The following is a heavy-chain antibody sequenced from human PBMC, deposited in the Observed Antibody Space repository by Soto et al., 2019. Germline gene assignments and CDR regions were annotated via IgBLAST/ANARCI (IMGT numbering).Heavy chain of an antibody. CDR2: IRYDGLNK. CDR1: GFSFNDYG. CDR3: ARGSFSTSWSAEAIDY. J-gene: IGHJ4*02. V-gene: IGHV3-33*01. Sequence: GGSLRLSCAASGFSFNDYGLHWVRQAPGKGLEWLAVIRYDGLNKYYAASVKGRFTISRDNSKKTVFLEMNSLSADDTALYYCARGSFSTSWSAEAIDYWGQGTLVTVSS. D-gene: IGHD6-13*01.